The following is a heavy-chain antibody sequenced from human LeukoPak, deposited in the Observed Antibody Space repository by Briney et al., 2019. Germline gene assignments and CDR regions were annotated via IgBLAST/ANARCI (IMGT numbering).Heavy chain of an antibody. Sequence: SETLSLTCTVSGGSISSYYWSWIRQPPGKGLEWIGYIYYSGSTNYKPSLKSRVTISVDTSKNQFSLKLNSVTAADTAVYYCAKGYYDILTGYYSRFDPWGQGTLVTVSS. D-gene: IGHD3-9*01. J-gene: IGHJ5*02. V-gene: IGHV4-59*08. CDR1: GGSISSYY. CDR2: IYYSGST. CDR3: AKGYYDILTGYYSRFDP.